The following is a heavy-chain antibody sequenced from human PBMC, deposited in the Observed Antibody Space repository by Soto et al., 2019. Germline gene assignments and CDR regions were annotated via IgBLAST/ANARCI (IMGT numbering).Heavy chain of an antibody. V-gene: IGHV4-34*01. D-gene: IGHD3-22*01. J-gene: IGHJ4*02. CDR1: GGSFSGYY. Sequence: QVQLQQWGAGLLKPSETLSLTCAVYGGSFSGYYWSWIRQPPGKGLEWIGEINHSGSTNYNPSLKSRVTISVDTSKNQFSLKLSSVTAADTAVYYCARVYYYDSFYYFDYWGQGTLVTVSS. CDR3: ARVYYYDSFYYFDY. CDR2: INHSGST.